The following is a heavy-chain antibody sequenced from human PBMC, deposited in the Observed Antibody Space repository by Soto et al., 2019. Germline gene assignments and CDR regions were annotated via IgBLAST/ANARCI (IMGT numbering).Heavy chain of an antibody. CDR2: ISAYNGNT. V-gene: IGHV1-18*01. CDR1: GYTFSSYG. D-gene: IGHD2-21*01. J-gene: IGHJ4*02. Sequence: ASVKVSCKASGYTFSSYGINWVRQAPGQGLEWMGWISAYNGNTNYAQKLQGRVTMTTDTSTSTAYMELRSLRSDDTAVYYCATAYCPGQCYYWDFDYWGEGTMVTVAS. CDR3: ATAYCPGQCYYWDFDY.